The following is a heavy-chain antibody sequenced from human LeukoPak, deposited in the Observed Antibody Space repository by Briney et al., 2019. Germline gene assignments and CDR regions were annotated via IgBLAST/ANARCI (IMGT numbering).Heavy chain of an antibody. CDR1: GFTFSSYS. V-gene: IGHV3-21*01. Sequence: PGGSLRLSCAASGFTFSSYSMNWVRQAPGKGLEGVSSIRSSDTYIYYADSVRGRFTISRDNAKNSLYLQMNSLRAEDTAVYYCAELGITMIGGVWGKGTTVTISS. J-gene: IGHJ6*04. CDR3: AELGITMIGGV. D-gene: IGHD3-10*02. CDR2: IRSSDTYI.